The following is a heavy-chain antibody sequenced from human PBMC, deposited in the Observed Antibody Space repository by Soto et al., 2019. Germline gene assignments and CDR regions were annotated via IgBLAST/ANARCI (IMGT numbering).Heavy chain of an antibody. Sequence: QVQLQESGPGLVKPSQTLSLTCTVSGGSISSGGYYWSWIRQHPGKGLEWIGYIYYSGSTYYNPSLKSRVTISVDTSKNQFSLKLSSVTAADTAVYYCARDSSWDGRDYYYGMDVWGQGTTVTVSS. V-gene: IGHV4-31*03. J-gene: IGHJ6*02. CDR3: ARDSSWDGRDYYYGMDV. CDR1: GGSISSGGYY. CDR2: IYYSGST. D-gene: IGHD1-26*01.